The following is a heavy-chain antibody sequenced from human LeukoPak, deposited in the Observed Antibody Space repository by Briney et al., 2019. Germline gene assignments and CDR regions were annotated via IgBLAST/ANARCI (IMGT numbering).Heavy chain of an antibody. J-gene: IGHJ5*02. Sequence: GESLKISCKGSGYSFTSYWIGWVRQMPGKGLEWMGIIYPGDSDTRYSPSFQGQVTISADKSISTAYLQWSSLKASDTAMYYCARLGSIAARPNWFDPWSQGTLVTVSS. V-gene: IGHV5-51*01. CDR1: GYSFTSYW. CDR2: IYPGDSDT. D-gene: IGHD6-6*01. CDR3: ARLGSIAARPNWFDP.